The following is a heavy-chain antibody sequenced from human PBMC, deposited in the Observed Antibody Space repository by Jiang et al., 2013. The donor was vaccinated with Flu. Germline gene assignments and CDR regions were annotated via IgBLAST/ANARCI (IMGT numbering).Heavy chain of an antibody. J-gene: IGHJ4*02. V-gene: IGHV4-39*01. CDR1: GGSISSSSYN. CDR2: IFYTGST. CDR3: ARHPDLDWLLYVDY. D-gene: IGHD3/OR15-3a*01. Sequence: ELLKPSETLSLTCTVSGGSISSSSYNWGWIRQSPGKGLEFTGSIFYTGSTYYNPSLKSRVTISVDTSKNQVSLKLSSVTAADTAVYYCARHPDLDWLLYVDYWGQGTLVSVSS.